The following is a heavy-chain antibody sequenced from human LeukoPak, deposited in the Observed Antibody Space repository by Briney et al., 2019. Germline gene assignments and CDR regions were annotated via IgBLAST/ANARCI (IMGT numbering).Heavy chain of an antibody. D-gene: IGHD3-10*01. CDR3: AKDLALWFGENGY. CDR1: GFTFSSYW. CDR2: INSDGSGT. J-gene: IGHJ4*02. V-gene: IGHV3-74*01. Sequence: PGGSLRLSCAASGFTFSSYWMHWVRQAPGKGLVLISNINSDGSGTTYADSVKGRFTISRDNAKNTLYLQVNSLRVEDTAVYYCAKDLALWFGENGYWGQGTLVTVSS.